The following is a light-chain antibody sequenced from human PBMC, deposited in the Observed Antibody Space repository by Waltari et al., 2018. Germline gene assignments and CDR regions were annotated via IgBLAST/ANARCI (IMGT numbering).Light chain of an antibody. J-gene: IGLJ3*02. CDR2: DVR. V-gene: IGLV2-14*03. CDR1: SSDVGAYNY. CDR3: SSYTSGNTWV. Sequence: QSVLTQPASVSGSSGQSLTISCTGTSSDVGAYNYVSGYQQHPGKAPKIVIYDVRKRPSGVSDRFSGSKSGNTASLTISGLQAEDEADYYCSSYTSGNTWVFGGGTKLTVL.